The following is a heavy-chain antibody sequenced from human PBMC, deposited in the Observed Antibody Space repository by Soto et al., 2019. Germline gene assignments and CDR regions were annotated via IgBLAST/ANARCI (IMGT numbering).Heavy chain of an antibody. CDR1: GFTVSINF. Sequence: EVQLVETGGGLIQPGGSLRLSCAASGFTVSINFMSWVRQAPGKGLEWVSVIYSGGSTYYADSVKGRFTISRDNAKNTLYLQMNSLRAEDTAVYSCARYRAPSAFDIWGQGTMVTVSS. V-gene: IGHV3-53*02. J-gene: IGHJ3*02. CDR2: IYSGGST. D-gene: IGHD1-26*01. CDR3: ARYRAPSAFDI.